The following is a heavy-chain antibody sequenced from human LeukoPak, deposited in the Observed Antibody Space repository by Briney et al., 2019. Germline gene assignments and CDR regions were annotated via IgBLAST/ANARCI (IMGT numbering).Heavy chain of an antibody. CDR2: INHSGST. CDR3: ARRARRLGDRVYYYYMDV. V-gene: IGHV4-34*01. Sequence: PSETLSLTCAVYGGSFSGYYWNWIRQPPGKGLEWIGEINHSGSTNYNPSLKSRVTISVDTSKNQFSLKLSSVTAADTAVYYCARRARRLGDRVYYYYMDVWGKGTTVTVSS. D-gene: IGHD3-16*01. J-gene: IGHJ6*03. CDR1: GGSFSGYY.